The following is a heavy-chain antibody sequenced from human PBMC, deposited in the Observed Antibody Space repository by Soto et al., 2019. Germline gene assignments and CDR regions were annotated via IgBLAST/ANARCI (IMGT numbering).Heavy chain of an antibody. J-gene: IGHJ5*02. Sequence: QVQLVQSGAEVKKPGASVKVSCKASGYTFTSYDINWVLQATGQGLEWMGGMNPNSGNTGYAQKYQGRVTMTRNTSISTAYMELSSLRSEDTAVYYCARGWITMISRLGGRSPFDPWGQVPLVTVAS. V-gene: IGHV1-8*01. CDR1: GYTFTSYD. CDR2: MNPNSGNT. D-gene: IGHD3-22*01. CDR3: ARGWITMISRLGGRSPFDP.